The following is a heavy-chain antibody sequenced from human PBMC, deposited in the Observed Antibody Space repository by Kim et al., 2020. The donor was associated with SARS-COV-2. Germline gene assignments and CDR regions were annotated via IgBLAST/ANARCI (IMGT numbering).Heavy chain of an antibody. V-gene: IGHV3-21*01. CDR2: ISNNSVYI. D-gene: IGHD3-10*01. Sequence: LSLTCAASGFTFSNYSMKWVRQAPGKGLEWVSSISNNSVYIHYADSVNGRFTVSRDNAKNSLFLQMNSLRAEDTAVYYCASPKGITIIRGHGMDVWGQGTTVTVSS. J-gene: IGHJ6*02. CDR3: ASPKGITIIRGHGMDV. CDR1: GFTFSNYS.